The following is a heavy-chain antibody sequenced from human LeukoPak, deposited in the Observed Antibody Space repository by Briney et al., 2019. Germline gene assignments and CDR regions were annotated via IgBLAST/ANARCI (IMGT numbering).Heavy chain of an antibody. CDR3: SRVGSSGWPNYFDC. J-gene: IGHJ4*02. CDR1: GFTFSTYD. V-gene: IGHV3-13*04. CDR2: IGTSGDT. Sequence: PGGSLRLPGAASGFTFSTYDMHWVRQATGKGLEWVSVIGTSGDTYYAGSVKGRFTISRENAKNSLYLQMNSLTAGDTAVYYCSRVGSSGWPNYFDCWGQGTLVTVSS. D-gene: IGHD6-19*01.